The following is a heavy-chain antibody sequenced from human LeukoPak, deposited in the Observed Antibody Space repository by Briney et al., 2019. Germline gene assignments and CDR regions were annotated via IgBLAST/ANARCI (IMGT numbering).Heavy chain of an antibody. D-gene: IGHD3-9*01. Sequence: SETLSLTCTVSVGSISGYYWTWIRQPAGKGLEWVGRVYSSGTAYYNPSLESRVTISLDTTNNQFSLRMTSMTAADTAVYYCGRGKEMNTPTGYFPFEYWSPGTLVSVSS. CDR2: VYSSGTA. J-gene: IGHJ4*02. V-gene: IGHV4-4*07. CDR3: GRGKEMNTPTGYFPFEY. CDR1: VGSISGYY.